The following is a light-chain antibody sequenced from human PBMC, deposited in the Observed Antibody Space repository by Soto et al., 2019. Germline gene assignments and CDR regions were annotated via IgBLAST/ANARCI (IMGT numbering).Light chain of an antibody. J-gene: IGLJ1*01. CDR1: SSNIGNYY. CDR3: GSWDGILNTYV. Sequence: QSVLTQPPSVSAAPGQKVTISCSGGSSNIGNYYVSWYQQLPGVAPKLLIFASDKRPSGIPDRFSGSQSGASGTLDITGLQTGDEADYYCGSWDGILNTYVFGTGTKLTVL. CDR2: ASD. V-gene: IGLV1-51*01.